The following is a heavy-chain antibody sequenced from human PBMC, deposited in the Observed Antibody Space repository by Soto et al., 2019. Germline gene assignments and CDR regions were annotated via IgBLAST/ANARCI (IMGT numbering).Heavy chain of an antibody. V-gene: IGHV3-30-3*01. CDR2: ISYDGSNK. J-gene: IGHJ6*02. Sequence: GGSLRLSCAASGFTFSSYAMHWVRQAPGKGLEWVAVISYDGSNKYYADSVKGRFTISRDNSKNTLYLQMNSLRAEDTAVYYCARDARGLIYYYGMDVWGQGTTVTVSS. CDR3: ARDARGLIYYYGMDV. CDR1: GFTFSSYA. D-gene: IGHD6-6*01.